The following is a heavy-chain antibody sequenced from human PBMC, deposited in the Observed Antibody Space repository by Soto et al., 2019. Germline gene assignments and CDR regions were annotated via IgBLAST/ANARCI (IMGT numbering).Heavy chain of an antibody. D-gene: IGHD6-13*01. CDR2: VYQSGST. J-gene: IGHJ4*02. CDR3: ARAAYGYSRRFYS. CDR1: GYFFSSYYF. Sequence: SETLSPACAVSGYFFSSYYFWGWIRQPPGEGLGWIGSVYQSGSTYYNRSLKSRVSKSGDTSKNQFYLELSWVTAADTAMYYCARAAYGYSRRFYSWGWGALVTVSS. V-gene: IGHV4-38-2*01.